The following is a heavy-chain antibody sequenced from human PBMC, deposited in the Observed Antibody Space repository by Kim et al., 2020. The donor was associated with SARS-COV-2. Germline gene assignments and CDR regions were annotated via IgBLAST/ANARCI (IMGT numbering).Heavy chain of an antibody. J-gene: IGHJ5*02. CDR3: ARETRGVVVVAARFVG. D-gene: IGHD2-15*01. Sequence: SVKCRFTISRDNAKNSLYLQMNSLRAEDTAVYYCARETRGVVVVAARFVGWGQGTLVTVSS. V-gene: IGHV3-11*06.